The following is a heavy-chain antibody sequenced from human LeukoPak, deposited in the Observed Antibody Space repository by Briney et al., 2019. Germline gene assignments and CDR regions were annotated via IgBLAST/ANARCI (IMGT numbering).Heavy chain of an antibody. D-gene: IGHD1-20*01. CDR2: ISWNSGSI. CDR3: AKDAGGITGTNAFDI. CDR1: GFTFDDYA. J-gene: IGHJ3*02. Sequence: GGSLRLSCAASGFTFDDYAMHWVRQAPGKGLEWVSGISWNSGSIGYADSVKGRFTISRDNAKNSLYLQMNSLRAEDMALYYCAKDAGGITGTNAFDIWGQGTMVTVSS. V-gene: IGHV3-9*03.